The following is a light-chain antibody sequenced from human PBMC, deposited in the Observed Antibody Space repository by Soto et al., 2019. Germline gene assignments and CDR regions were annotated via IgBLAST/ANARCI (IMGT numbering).Light chain of an antibody. CDR2: GAS. CDR1: QSVSSN. J-gene: IGKJ2*02. V-gene: IGKV3-15*01. Sequence: EIVMTQSPATLSVSPGERATLSCRASQSVSSNLAWYQQKPGQAPRLLIYGASTRATGIPARFSGSGSGTVFTLTISSLQSEDFAVYYCQSGTFGQGTKLEIK. CDR3: QSGT.